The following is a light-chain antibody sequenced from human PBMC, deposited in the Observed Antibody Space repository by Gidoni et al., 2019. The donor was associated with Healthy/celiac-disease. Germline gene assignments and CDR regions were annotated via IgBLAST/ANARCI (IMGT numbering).Light chain of an antibody. CDR3: QQSYSTPQT. V-gene: IGKV1-39*01. CDR2: AAS. Sequence: DIQMTQSPSSLSASVGDRVTLTCRASQSISSYFNWYQQKPGKAPKLLIYAASSLQSGVPSRFSGSGSGTDFTLTISSLQPEDFATYYCQQSYSTPQTFGQXTKVEIK. J-gene: IGKJ1*01. CDR1: QSISSY.